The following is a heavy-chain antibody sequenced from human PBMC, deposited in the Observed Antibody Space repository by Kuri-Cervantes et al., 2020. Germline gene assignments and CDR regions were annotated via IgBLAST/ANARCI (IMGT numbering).Heavy chain of an antibody. J-gene: IGHJ6*02. CDR3: AREYGSSGYYGMDV. V-gene: IGHV3-21*01. Sequence: GESLKISCAASGFTFSSYSMNWVRQAPGKGLEWVPSISSSSSYIYYADSVKGRFTISRDNAKNSLYLQMNSLRAEDTAVYYCAREYGSSGYYGMDVWGQGTTVTVSS. CDR1: GFTFSSYS. D-gene: IGHD3-22*01. CDR2: ISSSSSYI.